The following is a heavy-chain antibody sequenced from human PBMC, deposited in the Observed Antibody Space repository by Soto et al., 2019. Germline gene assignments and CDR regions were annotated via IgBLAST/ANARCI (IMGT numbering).Heavy chain of an antibody. CDR3: ARAYYDSSGYYYEPNDAFEI. CDR2: IYHSGST. Sequence: SETLSLTCAVSGGSISSGGYSWSWIRQPPGKGLEWIGYIYHSGSTYYNPSLKSRVTISVDRSKNQFSLKLSSVTAADTAVYYCARAYYDSSGYYYEPNDAFEIWGQGTMVTVSS. J-gene: IGHJ3*02. D-gene: IGHD3-22*01. CDR1: GGSISSGGYS. V-gene: IGHV4-30-2*01.